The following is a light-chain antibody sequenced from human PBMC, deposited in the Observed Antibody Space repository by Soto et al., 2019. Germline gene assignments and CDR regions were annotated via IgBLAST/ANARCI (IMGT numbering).Light chain of an antibody. J-gene: IGLJ3*02. V-gene: IGLV2-23*01. CDR1: TSDVGSYNL. Sequence: QSVLTQPASVSGSPGQSITISCTGTTSDVGSYNLVSWYQHYPGRAPKLMIYEGSKRPSGVSNRFSGSKSGNTASLTISGLQAEDEADYYCCSYAGSSTWMFGGGTKVTVL. CDR3: CSYAGSSTWM. CDR2: EGS.